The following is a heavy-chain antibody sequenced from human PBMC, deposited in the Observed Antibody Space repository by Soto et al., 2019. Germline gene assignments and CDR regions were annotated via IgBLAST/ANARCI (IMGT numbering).Heavy chain of an antibody. CDR3: ARLVYDSRLNYLYFDH. V-gene: IGHV4-4*02. J-gene: IGHJ4*02. CDR1: GVSISSGNW. D-gene: IGHD3-22*01. Sequence: ETLSLTCDVSGVSISSGNWWSWVRQPPGKGLEWIAEVYNDGSANYHPSLESRATISVDRSKNQFSLRLSSVTAADTGKYYCARLVYDSRLNYLYFDHWGQGTLVTVSS. CDR2: VYNDGSA.